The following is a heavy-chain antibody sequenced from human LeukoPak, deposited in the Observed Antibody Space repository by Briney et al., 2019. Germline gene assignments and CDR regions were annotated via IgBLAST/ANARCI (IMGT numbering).Heavy chain of an antibody. J-gene: IGHJ5*02. CDR3: ARQGESLTWLDP. D-gene: IGHD2-21*01. CDR2: IYYSGSS. CDR1: GGSISSSSHY. Sequence: SETLSLTCTVSGGSISSSSHYWAWIRQPPGKGLEWIGSIYYSGSSYYNPSLNSRATISVDTSKSQFSLKLNFVTAADMAVYYCARQGESLTWLDPWGQGTLVTVSS. V-gene: IGHV4-39*01.